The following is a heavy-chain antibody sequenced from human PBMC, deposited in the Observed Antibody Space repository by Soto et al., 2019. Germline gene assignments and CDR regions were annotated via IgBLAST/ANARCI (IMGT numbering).Heavy chain of an antibody. CDR2: IWFDGSKK. CDR3: ARDRLVPYGYGMDV. V-gene: IGHV3-33*01. D-gene: IGHD2-2*01. Sequence: QMQLVESGGGVVQPGRSLRLSCAASGFTFRRYGIHWVRQAPGKGLGWVALIWFDGSKKYYVDSVKGRFAVSRDNSKNTLYLQMNSLRVEDTAVYYCARDRLVPYGYGMDVWGQGTTVTVSS. J-gene: IGHJ6*02. CDR1: GFTFRRYG.